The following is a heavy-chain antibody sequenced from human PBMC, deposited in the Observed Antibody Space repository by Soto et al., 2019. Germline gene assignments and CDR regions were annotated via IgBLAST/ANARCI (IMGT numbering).Heavy chain of an antibody. J-gene: IGHJ5*02. CDR3: AREVGGGGFDP. CDR2: IWYDGSNK. Sequence: QVQLVESGGGVVQPGRSLRLSCAASGFTFSSYGMHWVRQAPGKGLEWVAVIWYDGSNKYYADSVKGRFTISRDNSKNTLYREMNSLGAEGTAVFYCAREVGGGGFDPWGQGTLVTVSS. V-gene: IGHV3-33*01. D-gene: IGHD1-26*01. CDR1: GFTFSSYG.